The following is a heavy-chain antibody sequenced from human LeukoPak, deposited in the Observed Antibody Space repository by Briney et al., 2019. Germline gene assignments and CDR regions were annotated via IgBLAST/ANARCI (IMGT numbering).Heavy chain of an antibody. V-gene: IGHV3-21*01. Sequence: GGSLRLSCAASGFTFSSYSMNWVRQAPGKRLEWVSSVSSSSSYIYYADSVKGRFTISRDNAKNSLYLQMNSLRAEDTAVYYCARDLLGTVTTFHAFYIWGQGTMVTVSS. D-gene: IGHD4-17*01. CDR1: GFTFSSYS. CDR3: ARDLLGTVTTFHAFYI. CDR2: VSSSSSYI. J-gene: IGHJ3*02.